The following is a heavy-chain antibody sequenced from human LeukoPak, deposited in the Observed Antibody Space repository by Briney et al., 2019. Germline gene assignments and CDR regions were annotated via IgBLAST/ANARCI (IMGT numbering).Heavy chain of an antibody. V-gene: IGHV1-46*01. CDR2: INPSGGST. J-gene: IGHJ6*02. D-gene: IGHD3-3*01. Sequence: ASVKVSCKASGYTFTSYGISWVRQAPGQGLEWMGIINPSGGSTSYAQKFQGRVTMTRDTSTSTVYMELSSLRSEDTAVYYCARTLGDFWNMDVWGQGTTVTVSS. CDR3: ARTLGDFWNMDV. CDR1: GYTFTSYG.